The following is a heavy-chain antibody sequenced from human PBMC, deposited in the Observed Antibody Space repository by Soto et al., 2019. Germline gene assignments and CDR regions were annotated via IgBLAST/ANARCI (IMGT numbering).Heavy chain of an antibody. D-gene: IGHD1-7*01. CDR1: GGSISSGGYY. J-gene: IGHJ6*03. V-gene: IGHV4-61*08. CDR3: ARVPLAYNWNYGVGYYYYYMDV. Sequence: SETLSLTCTVSGGSISSGGYYWSWIRQHPGKGLEWIGYIYYSGSTNYNPSLKSRVTISEDTSKNQFSLKLSSVTAADTAVYYCARVPLAYNWNYGVGYYYYYMDVWGKGTTVTVSS. CDR2: IYYSGST.